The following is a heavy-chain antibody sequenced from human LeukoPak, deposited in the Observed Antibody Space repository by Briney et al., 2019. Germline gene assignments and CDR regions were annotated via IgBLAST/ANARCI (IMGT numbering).Heavy chain of an antibody. V-gene: IGHV3-23*01. D-gene: IGHD1-1*01. Sequence: GGSLRLPCAASGFTFSSYAMSWVRQAPGKGLEWVSAISGSGGSTYYADSVKGRFTISRDNSKNTLYLQMNSLRAEDTAVYYCAKDQLGTPYGMDVWGKGTTVTVSS. CDR3: AKDQLGTPYGMDV. CDR1: GFTFSSYA. J-gene: IGHJ6*04. CDR2: ISGSGGST.